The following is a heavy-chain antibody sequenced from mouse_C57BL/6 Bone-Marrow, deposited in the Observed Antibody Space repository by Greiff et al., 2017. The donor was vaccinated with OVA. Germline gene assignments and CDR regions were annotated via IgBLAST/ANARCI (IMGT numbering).Heavy chain of an antibody. Sequence: EVKVVESGGDLVKPGGSLKLSCAASGFTFSSYGMSWVRQTPDKRLEWVATISSGGSYTYYPDSVKGRFTISRDNAKNTLYLQMSSLKSEDTAMYYCARQGITTGDWYFDVWGTGTTVTVSS. CDR3: ARQGITTGDWYFDV. J-gene: IGHJ1*03. CDR1: GFTFSSYG. CDR2: ISSGGSYT. V-gene: IGHV5-6*01. D-gene: IGHD2-4*01.